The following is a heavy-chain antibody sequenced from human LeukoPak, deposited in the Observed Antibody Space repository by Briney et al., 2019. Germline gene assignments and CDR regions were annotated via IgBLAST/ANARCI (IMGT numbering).Heavy chain of an antibody. CDR3: ARSRGQYGDYSGG. J-gene: IGHJ4*02. CDR1: GYTFTSYY. D-gene: IGHD4-17*01. CDR2: INPSGGST. Sequence: ASVKVSRKAAGYTFTSYYMHWVRQAPGQGLEWMGIINPSGGSTSYAQKFQGRVTMTRDTSTSTVYMELSSLRSEDTAVYYCARSRGQYGDYSGGWGQGTLVTVSS. V-gene: IGHV1-46*01.